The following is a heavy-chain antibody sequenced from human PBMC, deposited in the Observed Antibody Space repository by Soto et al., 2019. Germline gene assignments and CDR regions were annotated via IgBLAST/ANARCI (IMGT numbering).Heavy chain of an antibody. CDR1: GFTFSSYW. V-gene: IGHV3-74*01. Sequence: GGSLRLSCAASGFTFSSYWMHWVRQAPGKGLVWVSRINSDGSSTSYADSVKGRFTISRDNAKNTLYLQMNSLRAEDTAVYYCARGRVGRIAAAGTDAFDSWGQGTMVTVSS. J-gene: IGHJ3*02. CDR3: ARGRVGRIAAAGTDAFDS. D-gene: IGHD6-13*01. CDR2: INSDGSST.